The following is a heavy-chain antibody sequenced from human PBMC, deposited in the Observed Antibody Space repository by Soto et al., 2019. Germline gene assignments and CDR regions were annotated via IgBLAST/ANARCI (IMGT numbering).Heavy chain of an antibody. D-gene: IGHD2-2*01. Sequence: PGGSLRLSCAASEFTFSGRSVLWVRQAPGKGLEWVSGIDKSGTSSTYADSVKGRFTISRDNAKNTLYLQMNSLRAEDTAVYYCAKKDVVVPAAIHRYYMDVWGKGTTVTVSS. J-gene: IGHJ6*03. V-gene: IGHV3-23*05. CDR2: IDKSGTSS. CDR3: AKKDVVVPAAIHRYYMDV. CDR1: EFTFSGRS.